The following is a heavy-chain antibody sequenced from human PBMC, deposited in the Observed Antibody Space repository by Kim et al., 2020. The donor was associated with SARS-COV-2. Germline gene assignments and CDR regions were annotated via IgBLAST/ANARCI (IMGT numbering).Heavy chain of an antibody. CDR1: GGSISGDTYY. CDR2: IYYSGST. CDR3: ARCYRFYGMDV. D-gene: IGHD2-2*01. Sequence: SETLSLTCTVSGGSISGDTYYWGWIRQPPGKGLEWIGTIYYSGSTYYNPSLKSRVTISVDTYKNQFSLNLSSVTAADTTVYYCARCYRFYGMDVWGQGTT. J-gene: IGHJ6*02. V-gene: IGHV4-39*01.